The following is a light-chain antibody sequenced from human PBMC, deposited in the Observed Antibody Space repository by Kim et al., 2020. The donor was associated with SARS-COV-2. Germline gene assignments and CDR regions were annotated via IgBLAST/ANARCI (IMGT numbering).Light chain of an antibody. CDR1: QSVSSN. V-gene: IGKV3-15*01. J-gene: IGKJ4*01. CDR2: GAS. Sequence: EIVMTQSPGTLSVSPGERGTLSCRASQSVSSNLAWYQQKPGQAPRLLIYGASTRATGIPVRFSGSGSGTEFTLTISSLQSEDFAVYYCQQYNNWPLTFGGGTKVDIK. CDR3: QQYNNWPLT.